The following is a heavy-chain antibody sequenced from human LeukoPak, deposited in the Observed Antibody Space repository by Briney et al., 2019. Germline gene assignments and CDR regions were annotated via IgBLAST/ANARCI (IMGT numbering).Heavy chain of an antibody. CDR2: IRYDGSNK. CDR3: ARGGGTGEFDY. Sequence: PGGSLRLSCAASGFTFSTYGMHWVRQAPGKGLEWVAFIRYDGSNKYYADSVKGRFTISGDNSKNTVYLQMNGLRAEDTAVYYCARGGGTGEFDYWGQGTLVTVSS. V-gene: IGHV3-30*02. J-gene: IGHJ4*02. D-gene: IGHD7-27*01. CDR1: GFTFSTYG.